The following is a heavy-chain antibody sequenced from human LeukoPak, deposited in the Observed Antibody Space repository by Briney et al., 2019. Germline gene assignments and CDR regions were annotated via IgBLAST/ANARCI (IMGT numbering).Heavy chain of an antibody. V-gene: IGHV4-59*12. CDR1: GFTFSSYA. CDR3: ARSRSTTTYYGMDV. CDR2: IYYSGST. D-gene: IGHD2-2*01. J-gene: IGHJ6*02. Sequence: GSLRLSCAASGFTFSSYAMHWIRQPPGKGLEWIGYIYYSGSTYYNPSLKSRVTISVDKSKNQFSLKMNSVTAADTAVYYCARSRSTTTYYGMDVWGQGTTVTVSS.